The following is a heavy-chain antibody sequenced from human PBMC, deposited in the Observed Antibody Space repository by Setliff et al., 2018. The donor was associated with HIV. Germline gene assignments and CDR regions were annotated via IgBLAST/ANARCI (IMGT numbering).Heavy chain of an antibody. CDR2: IYYSGTT. V-gene: IGHV4-39*01. Sequence: PSETLSLTCTVYGGSFTGFYWGWIRQAPGKGLEWIGSIYYSGTTYYNPSLRGRVTISVDRSRNQFSLTLNSVTAADTATYYCASRGIVVVTMSMPDEFFVHWGHGTLVTVSS. J-gene: IGHJ1*01. D-gene: IGHD2-21*02. CDR1: GGSFTGFY. CDR3: ASRGIVVVTMSMPDEFFVH.